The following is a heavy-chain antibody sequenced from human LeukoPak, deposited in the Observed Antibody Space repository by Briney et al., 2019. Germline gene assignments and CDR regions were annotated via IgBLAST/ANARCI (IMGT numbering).Heavy chain of an antibody. V-gene: IGHV3-23*01. CDR1: RFTLSSYA. CDR2: LSGSGGTT. D-gene: IGHD2-21*02. J-gene: IGHJ4*02. Sequence: GGSLRLSCAAPRFTLSSYAMSWVRQAPGKGLEWVSVLSGSGGTTYYADSVKGRFTISRDNSKNTLYLQMNSLRAEDTAVYFCATKRWGPNPFDYWGQGTLVTVSS. CDR3: ATKRWGPNPFDY.